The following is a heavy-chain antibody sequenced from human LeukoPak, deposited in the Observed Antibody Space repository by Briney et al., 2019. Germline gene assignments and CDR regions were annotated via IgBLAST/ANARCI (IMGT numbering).Heavy chain of an antibody. J-gene: IGHJ6*02. Sequence: GGSLRLSCAASGFTFSSYAMHWVRQAPGKGLEWVAVISYDGSNKYYADSVKGRFTISRDNSKNTLYLQMNSLRAEDTAVYYCARFHQIGYYYGMDVWGQGTTVTVSS. CDR3: ARFHQIGYYYGMDV. V-gene: IGHV3-30-3*01. CDR2: ISYDGSNK. CDR1: GFTFSSYA.